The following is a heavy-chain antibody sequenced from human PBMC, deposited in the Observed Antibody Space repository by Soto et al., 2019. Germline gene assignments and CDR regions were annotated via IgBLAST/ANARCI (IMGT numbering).Heavy chain of an antibody. D-gene: IGHD6-13*01. V-gene: IGHV3-30-3*01. J-gene: IGHJ4*02. CDR3: ATGVWSSSWLPGVDD. CDR2: ISYDGSNQ. Sequence: QVQLVESGGGVVQPGRSLRLSCAASGFTFSSYAMHWVRQAPGKGLEWLAVISYDGSNQYYAYSVKGRFTISRDNSKKTLYVQLTSLRAEDTAVYYCATGVWSSSWLPGVDDLGQGALVTVSS. CDR1: GFTFSSYA.